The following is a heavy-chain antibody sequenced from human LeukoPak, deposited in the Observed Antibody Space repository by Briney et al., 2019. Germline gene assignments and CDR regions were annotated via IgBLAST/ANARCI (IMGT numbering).Heavy chain of an antibody. CDR1: GYTFTSYG. J-gene: IGHJ4*02. CDR2: ISAYNGNT. V-gene: IGHV1-18*04. Sequence: GASVKVSCKASGYTFTSYGISWVRQAPGQGLEWMGWISAYNGNTNYAQKLQGRVTMTTDTSTSKAYMELRSLRSDDTAVYYCARAISLGYCSSTSCYLYFDYWGQGTLVTVSS. CDR3: ARAISLGYCSSTSCYLYFDY. D-gene: IGHD2-2*03.